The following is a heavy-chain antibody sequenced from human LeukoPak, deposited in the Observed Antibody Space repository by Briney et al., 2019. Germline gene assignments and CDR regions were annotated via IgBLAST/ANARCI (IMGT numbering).Heavy chain of an antibody. Sequence: PSETLSLTCAVSGESFSGYYWNWIRQPPGNGLEWIGEINPSGGTNYSPPLKSRVTISVDTSTNQFSLKVTSVTAADTAVYYCARGSNRARLANWGRGTQVTVSS. CDR2: INPSGGT. CDR1: GESFSGYY. V-gene: IGHV4-34*01. J-gene: IGHJ4*02. D-gene: IGHD3-16*01. CDR3: ARGSNRARLAN.